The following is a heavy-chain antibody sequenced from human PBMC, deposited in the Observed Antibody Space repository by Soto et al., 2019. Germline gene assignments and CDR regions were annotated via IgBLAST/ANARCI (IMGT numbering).Heavy chain of an antibody. CDR3: AREDSIIIPAVSDF. CDR2: VSKSDYT. CDR1: GFYFNNYG. Sequence: PGGALRVSCSVSGFYFNNYGINWVRQPPGKGLEWVSSVSKSDYTYYSDSVRGRFTISRDNAKNSVSLQMNSLRAEDTAVYYCAREDSIIIPAVSDFWGQGTLVTVSS. V-gene: IGHV3-21*01. J-gene: IGHJ4*02. D-gene: IGHD2-2*01.